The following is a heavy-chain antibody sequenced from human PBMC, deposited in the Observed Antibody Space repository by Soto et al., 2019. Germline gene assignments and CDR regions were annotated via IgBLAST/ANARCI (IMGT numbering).Heavy chain of an antibody. Sequence: QVQVMQSGAEVKKPGDSVKVSCKTSGYIFSDYGINWVRQAPGQGLGWMGWISGYSGNANLAQKFQGRVTMTTDKSTRTAYMELRRLRSDATAVYYCAKRTSGTTWGESDYWGQGTLVTVSS. CDR3: AKRTSGTTWGESDY. V-gene: IGHV1-18*04. CDR2: ISGYSGNA. CDR1: GYIFSDYG. J-gene: IGHJ4*02. D-gene: IGHD4-17*01.